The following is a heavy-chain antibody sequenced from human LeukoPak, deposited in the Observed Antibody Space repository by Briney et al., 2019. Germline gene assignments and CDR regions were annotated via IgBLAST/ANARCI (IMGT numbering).Heavy chain of an antibody. V-gene: IGHV3-23*01. CDR3: ARGNGDYAIHPDY. J-gene: IGHJ4*02. Sequence: GGSLRLSCAASGFTFSSYAMTWVRQAPGKGLEWVSAISGSGSNTYYADSVKGRFTISRDNCKSTLYLLINSLSADDTAVYYCARGNGDYAIHPDYWGQGTLVTVSS. CDR2: ISGSGSNT. CDR1: GFTFSSYA. D-gene: IGHD4-17*01.